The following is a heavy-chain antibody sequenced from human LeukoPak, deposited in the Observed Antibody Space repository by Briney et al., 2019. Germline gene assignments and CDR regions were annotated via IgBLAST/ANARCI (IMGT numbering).Heavy chain of an antibody. Sequence: ASVKVSCKASGGTFSSYAISWVRQAPGQGLGWMGRIIPIFGIANYEQKFQGRVTITAEKPTSTAYMELSSLRSEDTAVYYCARLLAYCGGDCYSTFPDYWGQGTLVTVSS. V-gene: IGHV1-69*04. D-gene: IGHD2-21*02. CDR3: ARLLAYCGGDCYSTFPDY. J-gene: IGHJ4*02. CDR2: IIPIFGIA. CDR1: GGTFSSYA.